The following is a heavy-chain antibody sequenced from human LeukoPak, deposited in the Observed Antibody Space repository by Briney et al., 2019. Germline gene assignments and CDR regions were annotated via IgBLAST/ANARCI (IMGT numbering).Heavy chain of an antibody. J-gene: IGHJ4*02. CDR3: AKVAGDDSSGYSYYFDY. Sequence: SGGSLRLSCAASGFTSSSYGMHWVRQAPGKGLEWVAVIWYDGSNEYYADSVKGRFTISRDNSKNTLYLQMNSLRAEDTAVYYCAKVAGDDSSGYSYYFDYWGQGTLVTVSS. V-gene: IGHV3-33*06. CDR1: GFTSSSYG. D-gene: IGHD3-22*01. CDR2: IWYDGSNE.